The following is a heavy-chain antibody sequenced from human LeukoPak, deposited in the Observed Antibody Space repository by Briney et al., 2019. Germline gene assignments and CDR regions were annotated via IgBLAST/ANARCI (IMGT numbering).Heavy chain of an antibody. V-gene: IGHV3-11*04. CDR1: GFTFSDYY. Sequence: GGSLRLSCAASGFTFSDYYMSWVRQAPGKGLEWVSYISGSDNSIYYADSVKGRFTSSRDNAKNSLYLQMNSLRAEDTAVYYCARQDRNYGRGWQYYHMDVWGKGTTVTVSS. J-gene: IGHJ6*03. D-gene: IGHD4-11*01. CDR3: ARQDRNYGRGWQYYHMDV. CDR2: ISGSDNSI.